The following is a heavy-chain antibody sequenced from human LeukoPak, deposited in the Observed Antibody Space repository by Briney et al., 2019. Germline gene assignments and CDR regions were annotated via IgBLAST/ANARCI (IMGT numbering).Heavy chain of an antibody. CDR3: ARRAYYYDSSGYYYENYFDY. CDR1: GYSISSCYY. CDR2: IYHSGST. D-gene: IGHD3-22*01. V-gene: IGHV4-38-2*01. J-gene: IGHJ4*02. Sequence: SETLSLTCAVSGYSISSCYYWGWIRQPPGKGLEWIGGIYHSGSTYYNPSLKSRVTISVDTSKNQFSLKLSSVTAADTAVYYCARRAYYYDSSGYYYENYFDYWGQGTLLTVSS.